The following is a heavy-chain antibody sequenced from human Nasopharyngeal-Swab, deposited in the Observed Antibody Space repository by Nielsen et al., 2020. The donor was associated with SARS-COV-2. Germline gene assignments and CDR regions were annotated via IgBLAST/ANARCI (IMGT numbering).Heavy chain of an antibody. CDR2: ISVYNADT. Sequence: ASVKVSCKASGYSFRSYGINWVRQAPGQGLEWMGWISVYNADTNYAQKLQGRVSMATDTSTRTAYMELRSLISDDTAVYYCARDIEEWLVAPSLSFDSWGQGTLVTVSS. D-gene: IGHD3-3*01. V-gene: IGHV1-18*01. J-gene: IGHJ4*02. CDR3: ARDIEEWLVAPSLSFDS. CDR1: GYSFRSYG.